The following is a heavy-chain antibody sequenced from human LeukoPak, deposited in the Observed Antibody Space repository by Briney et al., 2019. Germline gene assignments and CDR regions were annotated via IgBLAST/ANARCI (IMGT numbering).Heavy chain of an antibody. CDR3: ARGGYYDSSGYGGAFDI. V-gene: IGHV4-30-2*01. J-gene: IGHJ3*02. Sequence: PSETLSLTCAVSGGSISSGGYSWSWIRQPPGKGLEWIGYIYHSGSTYYNPSLKSRVTISVDRSKNQFSLKLSSVTAADTAVYYCARGGYYDSSGYGGAFDIWGQGTMVTVSS. CDR1: GGSISSGGYS. CDR2: IYHSGST. D-gene: IGHD3-22*01.